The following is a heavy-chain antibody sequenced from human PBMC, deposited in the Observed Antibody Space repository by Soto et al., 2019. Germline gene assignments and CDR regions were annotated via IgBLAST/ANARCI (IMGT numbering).Heavy chain of an antibody. CDR2: ISAYNGNT. CDR1: GYTFTSYG. J-gene: IGHJ4*02. Sequence: ASVKVSCKASGYTFTSYGISWVRQAPGQGLEWMGWISAYNGNTNYAQKLQGRVTMTTDTSTSTAYMELRSLRSDDTAVYYCARAYSSSWPTHLLVYWGQGTLVTVSS. V-gene: IGHV1-18*01. D-gene: IGHD6-13*01. CDR3: ARAYSSSWPTHLLVY.